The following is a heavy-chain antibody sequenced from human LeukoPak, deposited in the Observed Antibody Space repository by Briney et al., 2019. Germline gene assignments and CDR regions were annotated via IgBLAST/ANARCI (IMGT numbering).Heavy chain of an antibody. V-gene: IGHV3-23*01. CDR3: AKGESFAFAT. Sequence: PGGSLRLSCAASGFTFSTYDMPWVRQAPGKGLEWVSGIGRSASTYYTDSVKGRFTISRDHSKNTLSLQMNSLRAEDTAVYYCAKGESFAFATWGQGTMVTASS. CDR1: GFTFSTYD. CDR2: IGRSAST. D-gene: IGHD2-21*01. J-gene: IGHJ3*02.